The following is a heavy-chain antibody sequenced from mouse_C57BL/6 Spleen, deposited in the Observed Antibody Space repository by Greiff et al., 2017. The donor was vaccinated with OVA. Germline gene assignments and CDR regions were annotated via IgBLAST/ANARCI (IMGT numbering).Heavy chain of an antibody. J-gene: IGHJ4*01. Sequence: LVESGPELVKPGASVKISCKASGYAFSSSWMNWVKQRPGKGLEWIGRIYPGDGDTNYNGKFKGKATLTADKSSSTAYMQLSSLTSEDSAVYFCARDYDYDEYYYAMDYWGQGTSVTVSS. CDR2: IYPGDGDT. D-gene: IGHD2-4*01. CDR3: ARDYDYDEYYYAMDY. V-gene: IGHV1-82*01. CDR1: GYAFSSSW.